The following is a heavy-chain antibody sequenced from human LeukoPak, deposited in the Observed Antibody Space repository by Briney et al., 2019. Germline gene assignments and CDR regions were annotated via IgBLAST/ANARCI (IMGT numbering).Heavy chain of an antibody. Sequence: PGGSLRLSCAASGFTFSSYSMNWVRRAPGKGLEWVSYISSSSSTIYYADSVKGRFTISRDNAKNSLYLQMNSLRAEDTAVYYCARTDFWSGYSSTPNWFDPWGQGTLVTVSS. D-gene: IGHD3-3*01. J-gene: IGHJ5*02. CDR2: ISSSSSTI. CDR3: ARTDFWSGYSSTPNWFDP. CDR1: GFTFSSYS. V-gene: IGHV3-48*01.